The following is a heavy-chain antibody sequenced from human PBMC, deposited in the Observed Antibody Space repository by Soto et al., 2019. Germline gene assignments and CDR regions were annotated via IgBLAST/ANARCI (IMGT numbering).Heavy chain of an antibody. V-gene: IGHV3-15*01. CDR1: GFDFSKAW. J-gene: IGHJ4*02. CDR3: AAGTWRTDLEY. CDR2: LMSKTDGGTT. Sequence: EVQLVESGGGLVKPGGSLRLSCAASGFDFSKAWMSWVRQAPGKGLEWVGRLMSKTDGGTTVYAAPVKGRFTISRDDSKNTLYLQMSSLNTEDTAVYYCAAGTWRTDLEYWGQGTLVPVSS. D-gene: IGHD2-2*01.